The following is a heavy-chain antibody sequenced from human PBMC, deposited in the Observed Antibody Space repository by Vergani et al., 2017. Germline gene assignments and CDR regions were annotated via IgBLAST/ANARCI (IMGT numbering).Heavy chain of an antibody. Sequence: QVQLQQWGAGLLKPSETLSLTCAVYGGSFSGYYWSWIRPPPGKGLEWIGEINHSGSTNYNPSLKSRVTISVDTSKNQFSLKLSSVTAADTAVYYCARVAYRHYYYDSSGYYLDYWGQGTLVTVSS. D-gene: IGHD3-22*01. V-gene: IGHV4-34*01. CDR1: GGSFSGYY. CDR2: INHSGST. J-gene: IGHJ4*02. CDR3: ARVAYRHYYYDSSGYYLDY.